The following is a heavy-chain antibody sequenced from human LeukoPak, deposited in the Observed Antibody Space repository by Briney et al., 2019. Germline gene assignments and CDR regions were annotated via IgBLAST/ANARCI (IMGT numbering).Heavy chain of an antibody. V-gene: IGHV1-69*05. Sequence: SSVKVSCKASGGTFSSFAISWVRQAPGQGLEWMGGIIPIFGTANYAQKFQGRVTITTDESTSTAYMELSSLRSEDTAVYYCAAGRGYSYGTSPNFDYWGQGTLVTVST. J-gene: IGHJ4*02. CDR3: AAGRGYSYGTSPNFDY. D-gene: IGHD5-18*01. CDR2: IIPIFGTA. CDR1: GGTFSSFA.